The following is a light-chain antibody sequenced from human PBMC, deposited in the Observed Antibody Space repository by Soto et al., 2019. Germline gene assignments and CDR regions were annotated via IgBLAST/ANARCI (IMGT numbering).Light chain of an antibody. Sequence: QSVLTQPPSASGTPGQRVTISCSGRRSNVGTNLVNWYQQLPGTAPKLLIYAHIQRPSGVPDRFSGSTSGTSASLAISGLQSDDEADYYCAVWDDSLNGYVFGTGTKLTVL. J-gene: IGLJ1*01. CDR1: RSNVGTNL. CDR3: AVWDDSLNGYV. V-gene: IGLV1-44*01. CDR2: AHI.